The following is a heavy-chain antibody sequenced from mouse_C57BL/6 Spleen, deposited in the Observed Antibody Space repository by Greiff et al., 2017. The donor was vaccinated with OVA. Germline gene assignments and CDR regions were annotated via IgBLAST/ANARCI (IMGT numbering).Heavy chain of an antibody. CDR1: GYTFTSYW. D-gene: IGHD1-1*01. Sequence: QVQLQQPGAELVRPGTSVKLSCKASGYTFTSYWMHWVKQRPGQGLEWIGVIDPSDSYTNYNPKFKGKATLTVDTSSSTAYMQLSILTSEDSAVYYCARRDYYGSSFYAMDYWGQGTSVTVSS. CDR2: IDPSDSYT. V-gene: IGHV1-59*01. J-gene: IGHJ4*01. CDR3: ARRDYYGSSFYAMDY.